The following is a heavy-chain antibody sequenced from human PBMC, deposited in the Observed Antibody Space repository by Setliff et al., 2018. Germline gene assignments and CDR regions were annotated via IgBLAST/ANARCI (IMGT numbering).Heavy chain of an antibody. V-gene: IGHV4-30-4*08. Sequence: SETLSLTCTVSGGSISSGDYYWSWIRQPPGKSLEWIGYIYYSGSTYYNPSLKSRVTISVDTSKNQFSLKLSSVTAADTAVYYCARPNCYDSSGYYSYYFDYWGQGTLVTVSS. CDR2: IYYSGST. CDR3: ARPNCYDSSGYYSYYFDY. CDR1: GGSISSGDYY. J-gene: IGHJ4*02. D-gene: IGHD3-22*01.